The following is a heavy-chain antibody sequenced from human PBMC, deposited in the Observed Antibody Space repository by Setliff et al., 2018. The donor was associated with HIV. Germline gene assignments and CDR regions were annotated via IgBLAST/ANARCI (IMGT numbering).Heavy chain of an antibody. CDR1: GFTFGDYA. J-gene: IGHJ1*01. CDR3: AKDIVVVIGPPFQH. V-gene: IGHV3-49*04. D-gene: IGHD3-22*01. Sequence: GGSLRLSCTASGFTFGDYAMSWVRQAPGKGLEWVGFIRSKAHGGTTEYAASVKGRFTISRDDSKSIAYLQMNSLRAEDTAVYYCAKDIVVVIGPPFQHWGQGTLVTVSS. CDR2: IRSKAHGGTT.